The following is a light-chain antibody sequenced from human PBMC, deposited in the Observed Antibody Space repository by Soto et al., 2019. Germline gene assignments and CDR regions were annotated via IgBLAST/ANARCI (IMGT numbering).Light chain of an antibody. J-gene: IGKJ1*01. V-gene: IGKV3-15*01. CDR2: GAS. CDR3: QQYNSYS. CDR1: QSVSSN. Sequence: EIVMTQSPANLSVSPGERATLSCSASQSVSSNLAWYQQKPGQAPRLLIYGASTRATGIPARFSGSGSGTEFTLTISGLQPDDFATYYCQQYNSYSFGQGTKVDIK.